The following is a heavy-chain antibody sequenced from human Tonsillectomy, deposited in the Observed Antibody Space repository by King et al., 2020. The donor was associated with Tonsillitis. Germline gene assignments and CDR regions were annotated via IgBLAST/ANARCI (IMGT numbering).Heavy chain of an antibody. V-gene: IGHV4-39*01. CDR2: TSYSGNT. J-gene: IGHJ6*03. D-gene: IGHD3-10*01. CDR1: VGSISSSSYY. CDR3: ARLRLRVSTRGGHYYMDV. Sequence: QLQESGPGLVKPSETLSLTCPVSVGSISSSSYYWGLIRQPPGKGLEWIGSTSYSGNTYYNPSLKSRVTISVDTSKNQFSLKLSSVTAADTAVFYCARLRLRVSTRGGHYYMDVWGKGTTVTVSS.